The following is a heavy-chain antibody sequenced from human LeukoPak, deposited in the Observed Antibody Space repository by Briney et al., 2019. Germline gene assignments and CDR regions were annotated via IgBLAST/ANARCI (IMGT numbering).Heavy chain of an antibody. CDR1: GYSFTSYW. Sequence: GESLKISCKGSGYSFTSYWIGWVRQMPGKGLEWMGIIYPGDSDTRYSSSFQGQVTISADKSISTAYLQWSSLKASDTAMYYCARGPRALRTTDDAFDIWGQGTMVTVSS. J-gene: IGHJ3*02. CDR3: ARGPRALRTTDDAFDI. V-gene: IGHV5-51*01. CDR2: IYPGDSDT. D-gene: IGHD1-1*01.